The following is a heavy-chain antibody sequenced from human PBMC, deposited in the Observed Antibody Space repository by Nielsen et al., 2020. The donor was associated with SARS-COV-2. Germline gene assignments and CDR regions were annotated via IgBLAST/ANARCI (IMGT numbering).Heavy chain of an antibody. J-gene: IGHJ4*02. V-gene: IGHV3-30*18. CDR1: GFTFSSYG. Sequence: GESLKISCAASGFTFSSYGMHWVRQAPGKGLEWVAVISYDGSNKYYADSVKGRFTISRDNSKNTLYLQMNSLRAEDTAVYYCAKIGEGYYGYFDYWGQGTLVTVSS. CDR2: ISYDGSNK. CDR3: AKIGEGYYGYFDY. D-gene: IGHD1-26*01.